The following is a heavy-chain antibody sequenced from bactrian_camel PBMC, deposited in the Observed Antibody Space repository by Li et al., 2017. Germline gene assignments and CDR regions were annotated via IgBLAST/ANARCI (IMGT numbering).Heavy chain of an antibody. Sequence: HVQLVESGGGSVQAGGSLRLSCAASGYTYNRNCMAWFRQAPGKEREGVARIATGAGSTYYADSVKGRFTISRDNAKNSLYLQMNSLKPEDTAIYYCAATTLSPPAPRNHLNPSRYNYWGQGTQVTVS. CDR2: IATGAGST. V-gene: IGHV3S1*01. CDR1: GYTYNRNC. D-gene: IGHD7*01. CDR3: AATTLSPPAPRNHLNPSRYNY. J-gene: IGHJ4*01.